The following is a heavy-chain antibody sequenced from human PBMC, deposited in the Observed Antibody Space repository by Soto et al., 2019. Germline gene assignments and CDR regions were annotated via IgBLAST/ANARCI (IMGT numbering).Heavy chain of an antibody. CDR2: IYHSGST. J-gene: IGHJ5*02. V-gene: IGHV4-30-2*01. CDR3: ARGMTTVTTLAS. Sequence: QLQLQESGSGLVKPSQTLSLTCAVSGGSISSGGYSWSWIRQPPGKGLEWIGYIYHSGSTYYNPSLKSRVXTXAXXSTNQFSLTLSSVTAADTAVYYCARGMTTVTTLASWGQGTLVTVSS. CDR1: GGSISSGGYS. D-gene: IGHD4-4*01.